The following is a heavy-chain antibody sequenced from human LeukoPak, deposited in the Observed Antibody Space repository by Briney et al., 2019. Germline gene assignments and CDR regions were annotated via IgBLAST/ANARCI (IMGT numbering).Heavy chain of an antibody. Sequence: GGSLRLSCAASGFTFSSYSMNWVRQAPGKGLEWVSSISSSSSYIYYADSVKGRFTISRDNAKNSLYLQMNSLRAEDTAVYYCARAIYSSSWYLSHYYYYMDVWGKGTTVTVSS. CDR3: ARAIYSSSWYLSHYYYYMDV. CDR1: GFTFSSYS. J-gene: IGHJ6*03. D-gene: IGHD6-13*01. CDR2: ISSSSSYI. V-gene: IGHV3-21*01.